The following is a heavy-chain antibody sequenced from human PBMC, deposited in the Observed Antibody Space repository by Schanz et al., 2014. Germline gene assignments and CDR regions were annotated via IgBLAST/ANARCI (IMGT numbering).Heavy chain of an antibody. CDR3: AKAVARSRAAAVDI. D-gene: IGHD5-12*01. CDR2: ISSRSNFI. J-gene: IGHJ3*02. V-gene: IGHV3-21*01. CDR1: RIIFGTYS. Sequence: VQLVESGGGLVQPGGSVRLSCTASRIIFGTYSMNWIRQTPKGLEWVSSISSRSNFIYYADSVKGRFTISRDIANNSLYLQMNSLRAEDTAVYYCAKAVARSRAAAVDIWGQGTMVAVSS.